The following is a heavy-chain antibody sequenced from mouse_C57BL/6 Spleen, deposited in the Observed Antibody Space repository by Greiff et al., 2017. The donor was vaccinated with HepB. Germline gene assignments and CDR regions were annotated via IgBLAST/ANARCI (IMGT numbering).Heavy chain of an antibody. CDR2: INYDGSST. D-gene: IGHD1-1*01. CDR3: ARRGFYYGSSYWYFDV. V-gene: IGHV5-16*01. Sequence: DVMLVESEGGLVQPGSSMKLSCTASGFTFSDYYMAWVRQVPEKGLEWVANINYDGSSTYYLDSLKSRFIISRDNAKNILYLQMSSLKSEDTATYYCARRGFYYGSSYWYFDVWGTGTTVTVSS. CDR1: GFTFSDYY. J-gene: IGHJ1*03.